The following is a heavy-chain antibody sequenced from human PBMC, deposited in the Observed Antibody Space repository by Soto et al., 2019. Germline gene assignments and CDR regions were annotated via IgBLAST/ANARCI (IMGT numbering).Heavy chain of an antibody. V-gene: IGHV5-51*01. CDR2: IYPGDSDT. CDR3: ARQSMVRGVIIGRNFDY. D-gene: IGHD3-10*01. J-gene: IGHJ4*02. CDR1: GYSFTSYW. Sequence: PGESLKISCKGSGYSFTSYWIGWVRQMPGKGLEWMGIIYPGDSDTRYSPSFRGQVTISADKSISTAYLQWSSLKASDTAMYYCARQSMVRGVIIGRNFDYWGQGTLVTVSS.